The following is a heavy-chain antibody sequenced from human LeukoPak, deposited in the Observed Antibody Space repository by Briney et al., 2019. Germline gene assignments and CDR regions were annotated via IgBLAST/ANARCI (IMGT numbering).Heavy chain of an antibody. V-gene: IGHV4-30-4*07. CDR3: ARAVQHYDFWSGYSAADAFDI. D-gene: IGHD3-3*01. Sequence: SETLSLTCAVSGGSISSGGYSWSWIRQPPGTGLEWIGYIYYSGSTYYNPSLKSRVTISVDTSKNQFSLKLSSVTAADTAVYYCARAVQHYDFWSGYSAADAFDIWGQGTMVTVSS. CDR2: IYYSGST. CDR1: GGSISSGGYS. J-gene: IGHJ3*02.